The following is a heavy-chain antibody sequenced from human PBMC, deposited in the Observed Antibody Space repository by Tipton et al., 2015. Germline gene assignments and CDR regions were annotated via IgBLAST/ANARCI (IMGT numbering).Heavy chain of an antibody. CDR1: GFTFDGYT. D-gene: IGHD4-23*01. Sequence: LRLSCAASGFTFDGYTMHWVRQAPGKELEWIGSIFYSGSTNYNPSLKSRVTISVDTSKNQFSLNLTSVTAADTAVYYCATGGSWGQGTLVTVSS. CDR3: ATGGS. CDR2: IFYSGST. V-gene: IGHV4-59*13. J-gene: IGHJ5*02.